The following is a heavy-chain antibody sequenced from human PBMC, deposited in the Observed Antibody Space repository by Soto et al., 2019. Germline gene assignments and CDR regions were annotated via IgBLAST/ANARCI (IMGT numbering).Heavy chain of an antibody. V-gene: IGHV1-2*02. D-gene: IGHD6-6*01. Sequence: ASVKVSCKASGYTFTGYYMHWVRQAPGQGLEWMGWINPNSGGTNYAQKFQGRVTMTRDTSISTAYMELSRLRSDDTAVYYCARDLPIAARPLGLYYYYYYGMDVWGQGTTVTVS. CDR2: INPNSGGT. CDR3: ARDLPIAARPLGLYYYYYYGMDV. J-gene: IGHJ6*02. CDR1: GYTFTGYY.